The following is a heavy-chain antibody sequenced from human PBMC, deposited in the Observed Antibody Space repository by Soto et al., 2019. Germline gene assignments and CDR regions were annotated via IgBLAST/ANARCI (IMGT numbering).Heavy chain of an antibody. CDR2: IYYSGTT. Sequence: PQTLSLTCTVSGRSISSGDYYWSWIRQPAGKGLERIGYIYYSGTTYYNPSLKSRVTISVDTSKNQFSLKVSSVTAADTTVDYCARAIIQIWPDCYYGMDVWGQGTTVTVS. CDR1: GRSISSGDYY. J-gene: IGHJ6*02. V-gene: IGHV4-30-4*01. D-gene: IGHD5-18*01. CDR3: ARAIIQIWPDCYYGMDV.